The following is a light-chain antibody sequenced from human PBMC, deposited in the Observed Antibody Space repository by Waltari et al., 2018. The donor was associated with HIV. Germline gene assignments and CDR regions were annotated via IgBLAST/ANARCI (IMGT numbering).Light chain of an antibody. CDR2: RTS. CDR3: QHYNGYPIS. J-gene: IGKJ4*01. CDR1: QSLAGW. V-gene: IGKV1-5*03. Sequence: DIQMTQSPSTVSAYVGETVTITCRASQSLAGWLAWYQQKPGKAPKLLIYRTSTLHSGVPSRFSGSGDWTEFTLTISSLQPDDIATYHCQHYNGYPISFGGGTTVEI.